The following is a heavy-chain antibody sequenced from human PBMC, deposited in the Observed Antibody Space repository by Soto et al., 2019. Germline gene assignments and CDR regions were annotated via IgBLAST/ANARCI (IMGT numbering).Heavy chain of an antibody. Sequence: PGGSLRLSCAASGFTFDDYAMHWVRQAPGKGLEWVSGISWNSGSIGYADSVKGRFTISRDNSKNTLYLQMNSLRAEDTAVYYCARDRTVRTHYYYYGMDVWGQGTTVTVSS. CDR1: GFTFDDYA. CDR3: ARDRTVRTHYYYYGMDV. CDR2: ISWNSGSI. D-gene: IGHD4-17*01. V-gene: IGHV3-9*01. J-gene: IGHJ6*02.